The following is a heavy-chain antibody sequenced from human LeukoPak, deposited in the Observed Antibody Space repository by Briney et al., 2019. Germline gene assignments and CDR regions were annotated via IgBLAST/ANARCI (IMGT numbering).Heavy chain of an antibody. Sequence: GGSLRLSCAASGFTFSSYSMIWVRQAPGKGLEWVSYISSSSSAIDYADSVKGRFTISRDNAKNSLYLQMSSLRAEDTAVYYCATGGYYDILTGRPSGFDYWGQGTLVTVSS. J-gene: IGHJ4*02. CDR2: ISSSSSAI. CDR3: ATGGYYDILTGRPSGFDY. V-gene: IGHV3-48*04. CDR1: GFTFSSYS. D-gene: IGHD3-9*01.